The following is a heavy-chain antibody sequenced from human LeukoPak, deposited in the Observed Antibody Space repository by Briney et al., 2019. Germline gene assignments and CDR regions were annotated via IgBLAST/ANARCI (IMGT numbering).Heavy chain of an antibody. CDR3: ARESGYGDSSLGY. D-gene: IGHD4-17*01. CDR1: GFTFSSYG. CDR2: ISYDGSNK. Sequence: GGSLRLSCAASGFTFSSYGMHWVRQAPGKGLEWVAVISYDGSNKYYADSVKGRFTISRDNAKNSLFLQMNSLRAEDTAVYYCARESGYGDSSLGYWGQGTLVTVSS. V-gene: IGHV3-30*03. J-gene: IGHJ4*02.